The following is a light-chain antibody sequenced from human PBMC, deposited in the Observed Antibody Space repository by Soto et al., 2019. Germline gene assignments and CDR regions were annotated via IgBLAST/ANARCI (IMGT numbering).Light chain of an antibody. Sequence: DIVMTQSPDSLAVSLGERASINCKSSQSVLFSSNNKNYLAWYQQKPGQPPNLLISWASTRDSGVPERFSGSGSGTEFTLTISSLQAEDVAVYYCQQSYSTPYTFGQGTKLEIK. CDR1: QSVLFSSNNKNY. CDR2: WAS. J-gene: IGKJ2*01. CDR3: QQSYSTPYT. V-gene: IGKV4-1*01.